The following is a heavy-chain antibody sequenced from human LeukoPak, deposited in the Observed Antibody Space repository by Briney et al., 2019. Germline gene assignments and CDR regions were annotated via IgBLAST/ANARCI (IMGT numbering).Heavy chain of an antibody. V-gene: IGHV1-69*13. D-gene: IGHD4-23*01. Sequence: SVKVSCKASGGTFTNYAISWVRQAAGQGLEWMGGIIPMFGTANYAQKFQGRVTITADESTNTAYMELSSLRSEDTAVYYCARREGGGPFDYWGQGTLVTVSS. CDR3: ARREGGGPFDY. J-gene: IGHJ4*02. CDR1: GGTFTNYA. CDR2: IIPMFGTA.